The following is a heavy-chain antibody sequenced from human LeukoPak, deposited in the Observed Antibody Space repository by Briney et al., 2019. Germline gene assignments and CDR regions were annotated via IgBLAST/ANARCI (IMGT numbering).Heavy chain of an antibody. CDR2: IWYDGSNK. D-gene: IGHD3-22*01. CDR3: ARDQGKGYYDSSGYFGY. CDR1: GFTFSSYG. J-gene: IGHJ4*02. Sequence: GGSLRLSCAASGFTFSSYGMHWVRQAPGMGLEWVAVIWYDGSNKYYADSVKGRFTISRDNSKNTLYLQMNSLRAEDTAVYYCARDQGKGYYDSSGYFGYWGQGTLVTVSS. V-gene: IGHV3-33*01.